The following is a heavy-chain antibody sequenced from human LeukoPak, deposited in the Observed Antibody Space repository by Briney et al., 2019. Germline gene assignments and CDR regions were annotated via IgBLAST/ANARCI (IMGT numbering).Heavy chain of an antibody. V-gene: IGHV3-21*01. CDR1: GFSFSTYS. J-gene: IGHJ4*02. D-gene: IGHD1-26*01. Sequence: GGSLRLSCAASGFSFSTYSMNWVRQAPGKGLEWVSSISSSTSYIYYADSVKGRFTISRDNAKNSLYLQMNSLRAEDTAVYYCARDLLGWELHYFDYWGQGTLVTVSS. CDR2: ISSSTSYI. CDR3: ARDLLGWELHYFDY.